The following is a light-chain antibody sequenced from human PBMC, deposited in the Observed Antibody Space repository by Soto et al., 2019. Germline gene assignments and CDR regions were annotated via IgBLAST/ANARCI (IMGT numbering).Light chain of an antibody. CDR3: SSYTTSYTQV. J-gene: IGLJ2*01. CDR1: SSDVGGYNY. CDR2: EVT. V-gene: IGLV2-14*01. Sequence: QSSLTQPASVSGSPGQSITISCTGTSSDVGGYNYVSWYQHHPGKVPKLMIYEVTNRPSGISNRLSGSKSGNTASLTISGLQAEDEADYYCSSYTTSYTQVFGGGTKLTVL.